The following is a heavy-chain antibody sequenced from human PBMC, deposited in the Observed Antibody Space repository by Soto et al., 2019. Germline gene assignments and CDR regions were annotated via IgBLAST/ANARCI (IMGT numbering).Heavy chain of an antibody. D-gene: IGHD3-10*01. CDR2: IIPNFDTP. Sequence: QVHLVQSGAEVKKPRSSVKVSCKTSGGSFNNYAVSWVRQAPGQGLEWMGGIIPNFDTPNYAQKFQDRGTIIGDESTSTVYMELRSLRSNDTAVYYCAVAMVREILIFESSGMHVWGQGTTVIVSS. J-gene: IGHJ6*02. V-gene: IGHV1-69*01. CDR3: AVAMVREILIFESSGMHV. CDR1: GGSFNNYA.